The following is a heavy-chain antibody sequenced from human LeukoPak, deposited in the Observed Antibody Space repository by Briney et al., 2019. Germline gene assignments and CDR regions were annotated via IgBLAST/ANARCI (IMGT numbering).Heavy chain of an antibody. CDR2: ISSSSSTI. D-gene: IGHD3-9*01. J-gene: IGHJ4*02. CDR1: GFTFSSYG. CDR3: AKDAYYYDILTGQGPFDY. V-gene: IGHV3-48*01. Sequence: PGGSLRLSSAASGFTFSSYGMTWVRQAPGKGLEWVSYISSSSSTIYYADSVKGRFTISRDNAKNSLYLQLNSLRAEDTAVYYCAKDAYYYDILTGQGPFDYWGQGTLVTVSS.